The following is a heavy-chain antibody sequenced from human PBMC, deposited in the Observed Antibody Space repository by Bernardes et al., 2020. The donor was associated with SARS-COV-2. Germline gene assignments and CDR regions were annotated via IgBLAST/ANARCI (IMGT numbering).Heavy chain of an antibody. CDR3: ARDFRYDSREDY. CDR2: IYSGGST. Sequence: SLLLSFSSSFFPFLLPSMSWVRQAPGKGLEWVSVIYSGGSTYYADSVKGRFTISRDNSKNTLYLQMNSLRAEDTAVYYCARDFRYDSREDYWGQGTLVTVSS. J-gene: IGHJ4*02. V-gene: IGHV3-53*05. D-gene: IGHD3-22*01. CDR1: FFPFLLPS.